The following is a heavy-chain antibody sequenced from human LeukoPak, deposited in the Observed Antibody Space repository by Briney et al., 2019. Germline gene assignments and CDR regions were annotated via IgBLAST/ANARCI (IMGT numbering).Heavy chain of an antibody. CDR3: ARDPGRLDYYDSSGYFGPPSD. D-gene: IGHD3-22*01. Sequence: GASVKVSCKASGYTFTSYGISWVRQAPGQGLEWMGWISAYNGNTNYAQKLQGRVTMTTDTSTSTAYMELRSLRSDDTAVYYCARDPGRLDYYDSSGYFGPPSDWGQGTLVTVPS. J-gene: IGHJ4*02. CDR1: GYTFTSYG. V-gene: IGHV1-18*01. CDR2: ISAYNGNT.